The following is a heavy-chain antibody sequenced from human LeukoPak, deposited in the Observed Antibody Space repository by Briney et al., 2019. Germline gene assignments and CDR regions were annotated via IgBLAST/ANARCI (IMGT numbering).Heavy chain of an antibody. CDR3: ARDVRSSGYGLTNWFDP. D-gene: IGHD5-12*01. Sequence: GASVKVSCKASGYTFTGYYMHWVRQAPGQGLEWMGWINPNSGGTNYAQKFQGRVTMTRDTSISTAYMELSRLRSDDTAVYYCARDVRSSGYGLTNWFDPWGQGTLVTVSS. CDR2: INPNSGGT. V-gene: IGHV1-2*02. CDR1: GYTFTGYY. J-gene: IGHJ5*02.